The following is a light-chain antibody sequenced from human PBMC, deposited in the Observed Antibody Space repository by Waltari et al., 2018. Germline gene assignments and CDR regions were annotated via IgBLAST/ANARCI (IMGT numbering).Light chain of an antibody. CDR2: GAS. CDR1: ESIRNN. V-gene: IGKV3-15*01. Sequence: DIVMTQFPDSLAVSLGERATINCRASESIRNNLAWYQQKAGQAPRLLIFGASNRATGIPARFSGSGSGTEFALTISTLQSEDFAVYFCQHYNNQPLTFGGGTKVEIK. CDR3: QHYNNQPLT. J-gene: IGKJ4*01.